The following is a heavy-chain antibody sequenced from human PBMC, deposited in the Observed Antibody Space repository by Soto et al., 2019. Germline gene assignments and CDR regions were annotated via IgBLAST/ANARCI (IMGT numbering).Heavy chain of an antibody. CDR2: ISVSVGST. V-gene: IGHV3-23*01. Sequence: EVHLLQSGGGLVQPGGSLTLSCGVSGFPFAPSTMSWVRQAPGKGLEWVSTISVSVGSTYSADSVQGRFTVSSDISDNTLFLRLTSQTADDTAVYFCARGDDQQATSNAYLYDHWGRGVLVTVSS. CDR1: GFPFAPST. D-gene: IGHD5-12*01. CDR3: ARGDDQQATSNAYLYDH. J-gene: IGHJ4*02.